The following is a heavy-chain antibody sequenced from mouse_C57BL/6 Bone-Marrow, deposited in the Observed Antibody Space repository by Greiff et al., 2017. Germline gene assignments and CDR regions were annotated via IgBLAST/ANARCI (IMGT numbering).Heavy chain of an antibody. D-gene: IGHD1-1*01. CDR3: ARANYYGSSPYAMYY. V-gene: IGHV3-8*01. CDR1: GYSITSDY. Sequence: EVKVIESGPGLAKPSQTLSLTCSVTGYSITSDYWNWIRKFPGNKLEYMGYISYSGSTYYNPSLKSRISITRDTSKNQYYLQLNSVTTEDTATYYCARANYYGSSPYAMYYWGQGTSVTVSS. CDR2: ISYSGST. J-gene: IGHJ4*01.